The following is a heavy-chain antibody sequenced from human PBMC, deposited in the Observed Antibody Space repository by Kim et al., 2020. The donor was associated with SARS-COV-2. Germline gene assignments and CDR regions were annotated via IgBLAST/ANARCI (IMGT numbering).Heavy chain of an antibody. Sequence: PSVKVSCKASGYTFTGYYMHWVRQAPGQGLEWMGRINPNSGGTNYAQKFQGRVTMTRDTSISTAYMELSSLRSDDTAMYYCARVPIVGPTGDFDYWGQGTLVTVSS. V-gene: IGHV1-2*06. J-gene: IGHJ4*02. CDR2: INPNSGGT. D-gene: IGHD1-26*01. CDR3: ARVPIVGPTGDFDY. CDR1: GYTFTGYY.